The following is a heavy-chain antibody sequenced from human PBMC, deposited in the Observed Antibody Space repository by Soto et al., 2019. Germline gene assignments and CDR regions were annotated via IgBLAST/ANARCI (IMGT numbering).Heavy chain of an antibody. Sequence: QVQLQESGPGLVKPSETLSLTCTVSGGSISSYYWSWIRQPPGKGLEWIGYIYYSGSTNYNPSLKSRVTISVDTSRNPFSLKLSSVTAADTAVYYCARRLGGDSYGFDYWGQGTLVTVSS. D-gene: IGHD5-18*01. CDR1: GGSISSYY. V-gene: IGHV4-59*08. CDR2: IYYSGST. CDR3: ARRLGGDSYGFDY. J-gene: IGHJ4*02.